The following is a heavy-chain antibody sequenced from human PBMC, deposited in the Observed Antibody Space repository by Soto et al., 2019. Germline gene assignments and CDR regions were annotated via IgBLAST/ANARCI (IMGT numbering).Heavy chain of an antibody. CDR3: ARGQNYVWGSYRSRFDY. J-gene: IGHJ4*02. CDR1: GFTFSSYS. V-gene: IGHV3-48*02. CDR2: ISSSSSTI. D-gene: IGHD3-16*02. Sequence: EVQLVESGGGLVQPGGSLRLSCAASGFTFSSYSMNWVRQAPGKGLEWVSYISSSSSTIYYADSVKGRFTISRDNAKNSLYLQMNSLRDEDTAVYYCARGQNYVWGSYRSRFDYWGQGTLVTVSS.